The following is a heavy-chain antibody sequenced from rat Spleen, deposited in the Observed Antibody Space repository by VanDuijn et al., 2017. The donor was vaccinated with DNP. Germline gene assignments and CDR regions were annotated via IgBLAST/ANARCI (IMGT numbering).Heavy chain of an antibody. CDR3: TRHRTIMPYYYAMDA. V-gene: IGHV5-19*01. D-gene: IGHD1-12*01. Sequence: EVQLVESGGGLVQPGRSLKLSCVVSGFTFSNYGIHWIRQGPTKGLEWVAAIGLSGGNIYYRDSVKGRFTISRDNAQSTLYLQMDSLRSEDTATYYCTRHRTIMPYYYAMDAWGQGASVTVSS. CDR1: GFTFSNYG. CDR2: IGLSGGNI. J-gene: IGHJ4*01.